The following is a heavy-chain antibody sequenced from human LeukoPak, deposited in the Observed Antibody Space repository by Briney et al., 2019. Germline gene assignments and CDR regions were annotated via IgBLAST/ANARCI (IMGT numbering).Heavy chain of an antibody. CDR1: GFTFSSYS. Sequence: PGGSLRLSCAASGFTFSSYSMNWVRQAPGKGLEWVSSISSSSSYIYYADSVKGRFTISRDNAKNSLYLQMNSLRAEDTAVYYCARETHEVYYDSSGYYPNDAFDIWGQGTMVTVSS. CDR3: ARETHEVYYDSSGYYPNDAFDI. V-gene: IGHV3-21*01. J-gene: IGHJ3*02. D-gene: IGHD3-22*01. CDR2: ISSSSSYI.